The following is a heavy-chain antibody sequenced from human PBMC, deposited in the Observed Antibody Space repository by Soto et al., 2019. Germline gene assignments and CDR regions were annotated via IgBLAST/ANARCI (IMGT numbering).Heavy chain of an antibody. D-gene: IGHD2-21*02. CDR1: GFTFSSYA. Sequence: EVQLLESGGGLVQPGGSLRLSCAASGFTFSSYAMSWVRQAPGKGLEWVSAISGSGGSTYYADSVKGRFTISRDNSKNTLYLQMNSLRAEDTAVYYCQAYCGGDCLLDYWGQGTLVTVSS. V-gene: IGHV3-23*01. CDR2: ISGSGGST. J-gene: IGHJ4*02. CDR3: QAYCGGDCLLDY.